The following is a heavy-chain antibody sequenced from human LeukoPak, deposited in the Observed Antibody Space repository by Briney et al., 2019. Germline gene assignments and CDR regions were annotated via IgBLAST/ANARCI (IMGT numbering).Heavy chain of an antibody. J-gene: IGHJ5*02. CDR3: ARVGKQWLVLRGWFDP. D-gene: IGHD6-19*01. CDR1: GGSVSGTNYY. Sequence: SETLSLTCSVSGGSVSGTNYYWAWIRQPPEKGLEWIGTIYYSGSTYHNVSLKSRVTISVDTSKNQFSLKLSFVTAADTAVYYCARVGKQWLVLRGWFDPWGQGTLVTVSS. CDR2: IYYSGST. V-gene: IGHV4-39*07.